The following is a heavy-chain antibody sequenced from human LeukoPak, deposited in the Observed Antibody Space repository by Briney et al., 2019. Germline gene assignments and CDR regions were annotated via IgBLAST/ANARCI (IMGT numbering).Heavy chain of an antibody. D-gene: IGHD6-25*01. Sequence: PSETLSLTCTVSGGSISSHYWSWIRQPPGKGLEWIGYIYYSGSTNYNPSLKSRVTISVDTSKNQFSPKLSSVTAADTAVYYCAGGPFDYWGQGTLVTVSS. CDR1: GGSISSHY. CDR3: AGGPFDY. CDR2: IYYSGST. J-gene: IGHJ4*02. V-gene: IGHV4-59*11.